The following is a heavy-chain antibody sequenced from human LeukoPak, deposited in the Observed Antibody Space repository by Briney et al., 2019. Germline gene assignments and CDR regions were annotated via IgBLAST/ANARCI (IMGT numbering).Heavy chain of an antibody. Sequence: QPGGSLRLSCAASGFTFSIYWMHWVRQDPGKGLVWVSRINSDGSSTNYADSVKGRFTISRDNAKNTLYLQMNSLRAEDTAVYYCARETPTGSGRAFDIWGQGTMVTVSS. V-gene: IGHV3-74*01. CDR1: GFTFSIYW. CDR3: ARETPTGSGRAFDI. D-gene: IGHD1-1*01. J-gene: IGHJ3*02. CDR2: INSDGSST.